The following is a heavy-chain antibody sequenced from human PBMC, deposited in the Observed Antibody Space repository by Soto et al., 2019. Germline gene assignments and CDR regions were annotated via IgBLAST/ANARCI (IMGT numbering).Heavy chain of an antibody. Sequence: SETLSLTCTVSGGSISSGDYYWSWIRQPPGKGLEWIGYIYYSGSTFYNPSLKSRVSISLDTSKGQFSLKLNSVTAADTAVYYCAREGFSNYPDYWGQGTLVTVSS. CDR3: AREGFSNYPDY. J-gene: IGHJ4*02. CDR2: IYYSGST. V-gene: IGHV4-30-4*01. D-gene: IGHD1-1*01. CDR1: GGSISSGDYY.